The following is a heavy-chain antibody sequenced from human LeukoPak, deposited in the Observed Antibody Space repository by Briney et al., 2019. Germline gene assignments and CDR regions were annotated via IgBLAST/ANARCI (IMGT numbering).Heavy chain of an antibody. CDR2: INPSGDNT. CDR1: GYTFTNNF. Sequence: ASVKVSCKASGYTFTNNFMHWVRQAPGQGLEWVGIINPSGDNTWYAQKFQGRVTMTRDTSTSTAYMELRSLRSDDTAVYYCARRGDIVGALDRAFDTWGQGTMVTVSS. V-gene: IGHV1-46*01. D-gene: IGHD1-26*01. J-gene: IGHJ3*02. CDR3: ARRGDIVGALDRAFDT.